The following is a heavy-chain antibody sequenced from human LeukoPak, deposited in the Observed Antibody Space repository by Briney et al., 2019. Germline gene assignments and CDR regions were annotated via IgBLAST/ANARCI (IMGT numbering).Heavy chain of an antibody. Sequence: SETLSLTCSVSGGSINGYYWCWMRQPPEKGLEWIGNFYSSGSANYNPSLKSRVTISVETSKNQFSLKLSSVTAADTAVYYCARVFGYTYGHADYWGQGTLVTVSS. D-gene: IGHD5-18*01. J-gene: IGHJ4*02. CDR2: FYSSGSA. V-gene: IGHV4-59*01. CDR3: ARVFGYTYGHADY. CDR1: GGSINGYY.